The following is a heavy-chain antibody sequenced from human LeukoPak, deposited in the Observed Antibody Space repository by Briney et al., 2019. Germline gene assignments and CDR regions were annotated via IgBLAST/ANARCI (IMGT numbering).Heavy chain of an antibody. V-gene: IGHV3-21*01. Sequence: GGSLRLSCAASGFTFTSYTMHWVRQAPGKGLEWVSFISSSSSYIYYADSVKGRFTISRDNAKNSLFLHMNGLRVEDTAVYYCARIRGGYSYGSLDYWGQGTLVTVSS. CDR2: ISSSSSYI. CDR3: ARIRGGYSYGSLDY. CDR1: GFTFTSYT. D-gene: IGHD5-18*01. J-gene: IGHJ4*02.